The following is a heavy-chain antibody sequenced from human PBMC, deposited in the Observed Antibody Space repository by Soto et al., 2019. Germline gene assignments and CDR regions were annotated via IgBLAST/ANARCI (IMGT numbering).Heavy chain of an antibody. CDR2: ISSSSSYI. CDR3: ARDSEYSGYDYQGLPSYFDY. CDR1: GFTFSSYS. V-gene: IGHV3-21*01. D-gene: IGHD5-12*01. J-gene: IGHJ4*02. Sequence: GGSLRLSCAASGFTFSSYSMNWVRQAPGKGLEWVSSISSSSSYIYYADSVKGRFTISRDNAKNSLYLQMNSLRAEDTAVYYCARDSEYSGYDYQGLPSYFDYWGQGTLVTVSS.